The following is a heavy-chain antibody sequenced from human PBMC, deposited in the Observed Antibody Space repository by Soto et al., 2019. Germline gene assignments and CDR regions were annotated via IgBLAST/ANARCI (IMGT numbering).Heavy chain of an antibody. V-gene: IGHV5-51*01. D-gene: IGHD6-13*01. J-gene: IGHJ4*02. CDR1: GYSFTSYW. Sequence: GESLKISCKGSGYSFTSYWIGWVRQMPGKGLEWMGIIYPGGSNTRYSPSFQGQVTISADKSISTAYLQWSSLKASDTAMYYCASSGASSSSWYYFDYWGQGTLVTVSS. CDR3: ASSGASSSSWYYFDY. CDR2: IYPGGSNT.